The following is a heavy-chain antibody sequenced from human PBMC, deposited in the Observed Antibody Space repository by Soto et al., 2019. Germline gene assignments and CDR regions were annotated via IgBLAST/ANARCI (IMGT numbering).Heavy chain of an antibody. CDR2: IWYDGSNK. CDR1: GFTFSSYG. Sequence: GESLKISCAASGFTFSSYGMHWVRQAPGKGLEWVAVIWYDGSNKYYADSVKGRFTISRDNSKNTLYLQMNSLRAEDTAVYYCARDTNNWNYVLYYFDYWGQGTLVTVSS. J-gene: IGHJ4*02. V-gene: IGHV3-33*01. CDR3: ARDTNNWNYVLYYFDY. D-gene: IGHD1-7*01.